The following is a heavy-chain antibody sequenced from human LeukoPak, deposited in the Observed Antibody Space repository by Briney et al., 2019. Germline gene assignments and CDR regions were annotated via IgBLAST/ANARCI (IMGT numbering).Heavy chain of an antibody. CDR3: ARLTGRPDYYYYYMDV. V-gene: IGHV4-4*09. J-gene: IGHJ6*03. D-gene: IGHD6-6*01. CDR2: IYTSGST. Sequence: PSETPSLTCTVSGGSISSYYWSWIRQPPGKGLEWIGYIYTSGSTNYNPSLKSRVTISVDTSKNQFSLKLSSVTAADTAVYYCARLTGRPDYYYYYMDVWGKGTTVTVSS. CDR1: GGSISSYY.